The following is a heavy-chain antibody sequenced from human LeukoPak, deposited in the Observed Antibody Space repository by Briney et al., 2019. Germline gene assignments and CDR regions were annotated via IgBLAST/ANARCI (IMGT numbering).Heavy chain of an antibody. Sequence: GGSLRLSCAASGFTFISYWMHWVRQAPGKGLVWVSRINSDGSSTSYADSVKGRFAISRDNAKNTLYLQMNSLRAEDTAVYYCARGYSGTYRIDYWGQGTLVTVSS. CDR1: GFTFISYW. J-gene: IGHJ4*02. CDR2: INSDGSST. D-gene: IGHD1-26*01. V-gene: IGHV3-74*01. CDR3: ARGYSGTYRIDY.